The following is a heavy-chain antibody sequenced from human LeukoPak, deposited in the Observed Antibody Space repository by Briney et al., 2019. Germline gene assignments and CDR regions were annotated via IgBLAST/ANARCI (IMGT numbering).Heavy chain of an antibody. CDR1: GFPFVDYA. CDR3: ARSIVVLTYYLDY. CDR2: IRSKRFGGTI. V-gene: IGHV3-49*04. D-gene: IGHD2-21*02. J-gene: IGHJ4*02. Sequence: GGSLTLSCTTSGFPFVDYALSWVRQAPGKGLEWVGFIRSKRFGGTIEYAASVKGRFTISRDDSKSTAYLQMNSLRTEDTAVYYCARSIVVLTYYLDYWGQGTLVTVSS.